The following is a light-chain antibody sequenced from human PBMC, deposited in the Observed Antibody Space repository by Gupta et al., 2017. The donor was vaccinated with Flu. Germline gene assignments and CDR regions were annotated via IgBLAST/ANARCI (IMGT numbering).Light chain of an antibody. J-gene: IGKJ2*01. CDR2: KVS. CDR3: RKAKQRLYT. Sequence: VPLGRPASISWRCSQSIVHSDGNTYVNWFKQRPGQSPRRLISKVSNRDSGVTDRFRGSGCGTNLNLYISGLEPEDFGIYYCRKAKQRLYTFGQGTKLEIK. CDR1: QSIVHSDGNTY. V-gene: IGKV2-30*02.